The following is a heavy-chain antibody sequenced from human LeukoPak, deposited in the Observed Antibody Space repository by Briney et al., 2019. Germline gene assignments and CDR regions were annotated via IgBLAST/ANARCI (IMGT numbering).Heavy chain of an antibody. CDR3: AGAFSGWSPKF. J-gene: IGHJ4*02. Sequence: GGTLRLSCAASGFTFSSYAMTWVRQAPGKGLEWVSGISDGGGATYYADSVKGRFTLSRDNSKNTLYLQMNSLRADDTAVYYCAGAFSGWSPKFWGQGTLVTVSS. CDR1: GFTFSSYA. V-gene: IGHV3-23*01. D-gene: IGHD6-19*01. CDR2: ISDGGGAT.